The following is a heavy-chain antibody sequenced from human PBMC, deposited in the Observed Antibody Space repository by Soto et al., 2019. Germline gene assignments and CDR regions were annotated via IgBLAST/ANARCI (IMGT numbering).Heavy chain of an antibody. CDR1: GGSISSGGYY. V-gene: IGHV4-61*08. CDR2: MKNSGST. CDR3: ARSYLGGNFDS. D-gene: IGHD2-15*01. J-gene: IGHJ4*02. Sequence: SETLSLTCTVSGGSISSGGYYWSWIRQPPGKGLEWIGNMKNSGSTNYNPSLKSRVSTSIDTSRKQFSLNLSSVTAADTAMYYCARSYLGGNFDSWGQGTLVIVSS.